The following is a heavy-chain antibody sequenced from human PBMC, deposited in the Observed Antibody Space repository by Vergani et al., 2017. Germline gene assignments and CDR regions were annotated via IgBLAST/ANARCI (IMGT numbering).Heavy chain of an antibody. CDR2: IKQDGSEK. V-gene: IGHV3-7*01. Sequence: EVQLVESGGGLVQPGGSLRLSCAASGFTFSSYWMSWVRQAPGKGLEWVANIKQDGSEKYYVDSVKGRFTISRDNAKNSLYLQMNSLRAEDTAVYYCARVGMYSSGWPHFYYWGQGTLVTVSS. CDR1: GFTFSSYW. J-gene: IGHJ4*02. CDR3: ARVGMYSSGWPHFYY. D-gene: IGHD6-19*01.